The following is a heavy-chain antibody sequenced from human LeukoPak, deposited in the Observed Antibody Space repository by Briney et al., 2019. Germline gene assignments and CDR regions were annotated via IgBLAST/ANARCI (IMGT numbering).Heavy chain of an antibody. CDR2: IYYSGST. J-gene: IGHJ6*02. CDR3: AREIVVVPAAASYYYYYGMDV. CDR1: GGSISSGDYY. V-gene: IGHV4-30-4*01. D-gene: IGHD2-2*01. Sequence: SESLSLTCTVSGGSISSGDYYWSWIRQPPGKGLEWIGYIYYSGSTYYNPSLKSRVTISVDTSKNQFSLKLSSVPAADTAVYYCAREIVVVPAAASYYYYYGMDVWGQGTTVTVSS.